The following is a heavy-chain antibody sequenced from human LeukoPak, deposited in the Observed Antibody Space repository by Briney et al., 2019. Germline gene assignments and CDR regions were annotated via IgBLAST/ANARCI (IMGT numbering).Heavy chain of an antibody. CDR2: IWYDGSNK. D-gene: IGHD6-19*01. Sequence: GGSLRLSRAASGFTFSSYGMHWVRQAPGKGLEWVAVIWYDGSNKYYADSVKGRFTISRDNSKNTLYLQMNSLRAEDTAVYYCARAPGIAVAHDDYWGQGTLVTVSS. CDR1: GFTFSSYG. V-gene: IGHV3-33*01. J-gene: IGHJ4*02. CDR3: ARAPGIAVAHDDY.